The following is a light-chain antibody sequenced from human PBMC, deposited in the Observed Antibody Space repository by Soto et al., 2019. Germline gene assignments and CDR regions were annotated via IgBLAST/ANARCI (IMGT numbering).Light chain of an antibody. CDR1: SSDVGSYNY. J-gene: IGLJ1*01. CDR2: DVS. V-gene: IGLV2-14*03. CDR3: SSYTTSNTRQIV. Sequence: QSVLTQPASVSGSPGQSITISCTGTSSDVGSYNYVSWYQHHPGKAPKLLIYDVSNRPSGISNRFSGSKSDNTASLTISGLQPEDEADYYCSSYTTSNTRQIVFGTGTKVTVL.